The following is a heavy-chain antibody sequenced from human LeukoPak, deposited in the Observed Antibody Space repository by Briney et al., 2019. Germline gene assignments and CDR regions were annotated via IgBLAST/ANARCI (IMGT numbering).Heavy chain of an antibody. CDR3: ARVPGGMEWSDFDY. CDR1: GFSFKDYA. D-gene: IGHD3-3*01. CDR2: ISSINDYI. Sequence: RGSLRLSCEVSGFSFKDYAMNWVRQAPGKGLEWVSSISSINDYIWYADSVRGRFTISRDNAKNSLYLQMNSLRAEDTAVYYYARVPGGMEWSDFDYWGQGTLVAVSS. J-gene: IGHJ4*02. V-gene: IGHV3-21*06.